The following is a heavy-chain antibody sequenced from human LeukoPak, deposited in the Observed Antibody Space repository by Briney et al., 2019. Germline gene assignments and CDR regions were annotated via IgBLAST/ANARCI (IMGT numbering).Heavy chain of an antibody. Sequence: PGGSLRLSCTASGFAFGDYAMSWVRQAPGKGLEWVGFIRSKAYGGTTEYAASVKGRFTISRDGSKSIAYLQMNSLKTEDTAVYYCTRDQVVRGVPHYYFDYWGQGTLVTVSS. D-gene: IGHD3-10*02. J-gene: IGHJ4*02. CDR3: TRDQVVRGVPHYYFDY. CDR2: IRSKAYGGTT. CDR1: GFAFGDYA. V-gene: IGHV3-49*04.